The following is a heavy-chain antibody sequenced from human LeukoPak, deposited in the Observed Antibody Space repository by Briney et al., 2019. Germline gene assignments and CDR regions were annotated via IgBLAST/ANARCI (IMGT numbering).Heavy chain of an antibody. Sequence: ASVKVSCKASGYTFTSYGISWVRQAPGQGLEWMGWISAYNGNTNYAQKLQGRVTMTTDTSTSTAYMELRSLRSDDTAVYYCARSVVVPAAILGLFPPRTGEFDYWGQGTLVTVSS. V-gene: IGHV1-18*01. CDR1: GYTFTSYG. J-gene: IGHJ4*02. D-gene: IGHD2-2*02. CDR2: ISAYNGNT. CDR3: ARSVVVPAAILGLFPPRTGEFDY.